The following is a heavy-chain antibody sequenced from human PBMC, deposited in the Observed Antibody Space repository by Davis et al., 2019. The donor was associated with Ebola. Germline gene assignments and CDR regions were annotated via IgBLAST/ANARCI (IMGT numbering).Heavy chain of an antibody. D-gene: IGHD6-13*01. CDR3: ARVCGSSCPGDWFDP. Sequence: GESLKISCAASGFTVSSNYMSWVRQAPGKGLEWVSVIYSGGSTYYADSVKGRFTISRDNSKNTLYLQMNSLRAEDTAVYYCARVCGSSCPGDWFDPWGQGTLVTVSS. CDR2: IYSGGST. V-gene: IGHV3-53*01. J-gene: IGHJ5*02. CDR1: GFTVSSNY.